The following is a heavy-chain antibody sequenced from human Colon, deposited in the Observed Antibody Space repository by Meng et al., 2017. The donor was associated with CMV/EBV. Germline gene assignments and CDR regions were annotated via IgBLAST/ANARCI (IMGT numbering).Heavy chain of an antibody. CDR3: AKDAYGSGSHYDF. CDR2: ITWDGGRT. CDR1: GFKLGDYT. D-gene: IGHD3-10*01. V-gene: IGHV3-43*01. Sequence: GESLKISCVASGFKLGDYTMHWVRQAPGKGLEWVSFITWDGGRTYYADSVKGRFTISRDNSKNSLYLQMHSLTTEDTAFYYCAKDAYGSGSHYDFWGQGTLVTVSS. J-gene: IGHJ4*02.